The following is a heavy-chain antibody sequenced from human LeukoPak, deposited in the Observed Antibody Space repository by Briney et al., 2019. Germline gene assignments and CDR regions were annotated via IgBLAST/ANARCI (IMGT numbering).Heavy chain of an antibody. J-gene: IGHJ5*02. Sequence: ASVKVSCKASGYTFTSYGISWVRQAPGQGLEWMGRISAYNGNTNYAQKLQGRVTMTTDTSTSTAYMELRSLRSDDTAVYYCASVLRYFDWPTRFDPWGQGTLVTVSS. CDR1: GYTFTSYG. V-gene: IGHV1-18*01. CDR3: ASVLRYFDWPTRFDP. CDR2: ISAYNGNT. D-gene: IGHD3-9*01.